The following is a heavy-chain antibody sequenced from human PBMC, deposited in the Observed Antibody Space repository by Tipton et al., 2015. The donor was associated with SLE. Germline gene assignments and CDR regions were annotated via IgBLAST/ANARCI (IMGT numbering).Heavy chain of an antibody. Sequence: TLSLTCTVSGGSISSHYWSWIRQHPGKGLEWIGSIYYSGSTYYNPSLKSRVTISVDTSKNQFSLKLSSVTAADTAVYYCARDGTMVRGVGEYYGMDVWGQGTAVTVSS. V-gene: IGHV4-59*11. CDR1: GGSISSHY. CDR3: ARDGTMVRGVGEYYGMDV. J-gene: IGHJ6*02. D-gene: IGHD3-10*01. CDR2: IYYSGST.